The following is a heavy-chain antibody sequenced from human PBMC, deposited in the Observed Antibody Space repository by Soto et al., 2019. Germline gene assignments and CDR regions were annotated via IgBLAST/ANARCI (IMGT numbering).Heavy chain of an antibody. CDR2: INPKNGAT. CDR3: ARQSGGSGWYSWFDP. D-gene: IGHD6-19*01. J-gene: IGHJ5*02. V-gene: IGHV1-2*02. CDR1: GYIFSDHY. Sequence: SVKVSCKASGYIFSDHYMHGVRQAPGQGLEWMGWINPKNGATKYAQKFQGRVTVTRGTSINTAYMDLSRLRSDDTAVYYCARQSGGSGWYSWFDPWGQGTLVTVSS.